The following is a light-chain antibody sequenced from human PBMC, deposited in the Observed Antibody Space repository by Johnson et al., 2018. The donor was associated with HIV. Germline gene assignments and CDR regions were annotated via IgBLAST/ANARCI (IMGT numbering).Light chain of an antibody. CDR1: SSNIGNND. Sequence: QSVLTQPPSVSAAPGQKVTISCSGSSSNIGNNDVSWYQQLPGTAPKLLIYDNNKRPSRIPDRFSGSKSGTSATLGLTGLQTGDEADFYCGAWDSSLSAYVFGSGTKVTVL. CDR3: GAWDSSLSAYV. CDR2: DNN. J-gene: IGLJ1*01. V-gene: IGLV1-51*01.